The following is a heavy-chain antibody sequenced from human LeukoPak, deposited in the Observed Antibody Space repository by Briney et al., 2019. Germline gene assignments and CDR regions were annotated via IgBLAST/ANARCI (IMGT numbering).Heavy chain of an antibody. CDR1: GYSISSGYY. D-gene: IGHD4-17*01. Sequence: SETLSLTCTVSGYSISSGYYWGWIRQPPGKGLEWIGSIYHSGSTYYNPSLRSRVTISIDTSRNQFSLKLSSVTAADTAVYYCARINTSGGDYVFDYWGQGTLVTVSS. V-gene: IGHV4-38-2*02. CDR2: IYHSGST. J-gene: IGHJ4*02. CDR3: ARINTSGGDYVFDY.